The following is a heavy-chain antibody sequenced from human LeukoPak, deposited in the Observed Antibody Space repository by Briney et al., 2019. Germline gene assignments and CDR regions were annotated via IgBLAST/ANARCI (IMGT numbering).Heavy chain of an antibody. J-gene: IGHJ4*02. CDR2: ISGSGGST. Sequence: PGGSLRLSCAASGFTFSSYAMSWVRQAPGKGLEWVSAISGSGGSTYYADSVKGRFTISRDNSKNTLYLQMNSLRAEDTAVYYCARDYAPYYYDSSGSYFDYWGQGTLVTVSS. CDR3: ARDYAPYYYDSSGSYFDY. V-gene: IGHV3-23*01. CDR1: GFTFSSYA. D-gene: IGHD3-22*01.